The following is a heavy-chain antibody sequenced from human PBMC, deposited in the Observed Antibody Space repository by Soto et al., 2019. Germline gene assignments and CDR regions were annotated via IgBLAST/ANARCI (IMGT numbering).Heavy chain of an antibody. CDR2: FDPEDGET. CDR1: GETLTELS. Sequence: ASVKVSCKVSGETLTELSMHWVRQAPGKGLEWMGGFDPEDGETIYAQKFQGRVTMTEDTSTDTAYMELSSLRSEDTAVYYCALLQGVQKDANWFDPWGQGTLVTVSS. J-gene: IGHJ5*02. CDR3: ALLQGVQKDANWFDP. D-gene: IGHD2-15*01. V-gene: IGHV1-24*01.